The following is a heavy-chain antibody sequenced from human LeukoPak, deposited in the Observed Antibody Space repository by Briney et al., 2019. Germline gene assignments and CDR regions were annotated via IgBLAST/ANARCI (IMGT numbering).Heavy chain of an antibody. Sequence: GRSLRLSCAASGFTFSTYAIHWVRQAPGKALEWVSVIYSGGSTYYADSVKGRFTISRDNSKNTLYLQMNSLRAEDTAVYYCARVPGGAFDYWGQGTLVTVSS. J-gene: IGHJ4*02. V-gene: IGHV3-53*01. CDR1: GFTFSTYA. CDR2: IYSGGST. CDR3: ARVPGGAFDY. D-gene: IGHD2-21*01.